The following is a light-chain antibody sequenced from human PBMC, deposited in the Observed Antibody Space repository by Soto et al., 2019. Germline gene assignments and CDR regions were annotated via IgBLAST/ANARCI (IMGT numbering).Light chain of an antibody. Sequence: DIQLTQSPSFLSASVGDRVTITCRASQGISSYLAWYQQKPGKAPKLLIYAASTLQSGVLSRFSGSGSGTEFTLTISSLQPEDFATYYCQQLNSYPFFGGGTKVEIK. CDR2: AAS. CDR1: QGISSY. J-gene: IGKJ4*01. CDR3: QQLNSYPF. V-gene: IGKV1-9*01.